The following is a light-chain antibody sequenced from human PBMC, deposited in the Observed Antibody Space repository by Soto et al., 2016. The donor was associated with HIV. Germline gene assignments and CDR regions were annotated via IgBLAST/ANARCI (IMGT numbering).Light chain of an antibody. CDR3: QHTYNTPWT. Sequence: DIQMTQSPPSLSASVGDRVSITCRSSQGIGNELGWYQQKPGRAPKRLIYLISTLQSGVPSRFSGSGSGTEFTLTISSLQPEDVATYYCQHTYNTPWTFGQGTKVEIK. V-gene: IGKV1-17*01. CDR2: LIS. CDR1: QGIGNE. J-gene: IGKJ1*01.